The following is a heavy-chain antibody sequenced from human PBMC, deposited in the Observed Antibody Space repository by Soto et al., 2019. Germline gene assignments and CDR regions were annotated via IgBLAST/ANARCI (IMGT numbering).Heavy chain of an antibody. CDR3: ARAEYAPDY. D-gene: IGHD2-2*01. CDR1: GFIFSSYW. J-gene: IGHJ4*01. CDR2: VKSDGTST. Sequence: EVQLVESGGGLVQPGGSLRLSCAASGFIFSSYWMHWVRQVPGKGLVWVSRVKSDGTSTSYADFVKGRFTISRDNAKTTVDLQMNSLRVEYTAVYYCARAEYAPDYWGHGTLVTVSS. V-gene: IGHV3-74*01.